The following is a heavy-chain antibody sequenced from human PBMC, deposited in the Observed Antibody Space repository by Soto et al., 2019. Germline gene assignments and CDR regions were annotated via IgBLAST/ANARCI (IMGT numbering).Heavy chain of an antibody. D-gene: IGHD5-12*01. CDR3: ARASGYDYRYYYGMDV. J-gene: IGHJ6*02. CDR1: GGTFSSYT. Sequence: QVQLVQSGAEVKKPGSSVKVSCKASGGTFSSYTISWVRQAPGQGPEWMGRIIPILGIANYAQKFQGRVTITADKSTSTDYMELSSLRSEDTAVYYCARASGYDYRYYYGMDVWGQGTTVTVSS. CDR2: IIPILGIA. V-gene: IGHV1-69*02.